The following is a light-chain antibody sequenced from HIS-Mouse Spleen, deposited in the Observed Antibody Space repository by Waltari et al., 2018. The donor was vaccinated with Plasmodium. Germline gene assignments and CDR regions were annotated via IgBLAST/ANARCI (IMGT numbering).Light chain of an antibody. Sequence: SYELTQQPSVSVSPGQTARIPCSGDALPKNYAYWYQQKSGQAPVLVIDEDSNRPSGIPERFSGSSSGTMATLTISGAQVEDEADYYCYSTDSSGNHRVFGGGTKLTVL. CDR3: YSTDSSGNHRV. CDR1: ALPKNY. CDR2: EDS. V-gene: IGLV3-10*01. J-gene: IGLJ3*02.